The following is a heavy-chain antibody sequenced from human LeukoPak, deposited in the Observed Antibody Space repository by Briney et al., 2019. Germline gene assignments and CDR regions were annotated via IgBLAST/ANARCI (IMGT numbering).Heavy chain of an antibody. CDR3: TRRYGSGSSGTFDY. V-gene: IGHV4-4*02. CDR1: GGSISSSNW. CDR2: IYHSGST. J-gene: IGHJ4*02. D-gene: IGHD3-10*01. Sequence: SETLSLTCAVSGGSISSSNWWSWVRQPPGKGLEWIGEIYHSGSTNYNPSLKSRVTISVDKPKNQFSLKLSSVTAADTAVYYCTRRYGSGSSGTFDYWGQGTLVTVSS.